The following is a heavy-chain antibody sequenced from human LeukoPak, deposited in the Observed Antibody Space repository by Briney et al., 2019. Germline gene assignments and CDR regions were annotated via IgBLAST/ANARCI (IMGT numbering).Heavy chain of an antibody. J-gene: IGHJ4*02. V-gene: IGHV3-9*01. CDR1: GFTFDDYA. Sequence: GGSLRLSCAASGFTFDDYAMHWVRQAPGKGLEWVSGISWNSGSIGYADSVKGRFTISRDNAKNSLYLQMNSLRAEDTAVYYCAREFADSWGQGTLVIVSS. CDR2: ISWNSGSI. CDR3: AREFADS.